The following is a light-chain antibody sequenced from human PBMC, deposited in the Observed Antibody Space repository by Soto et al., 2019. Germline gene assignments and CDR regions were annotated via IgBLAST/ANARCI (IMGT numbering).Light chain of an antibody. CDR1: QSISRY. V-gene: IGKV1-39*01. Sequence: DLQMTQSPSSLSASAGDRVTVTCRASQSISRYLCWYQQKPGKAPKLLIYSASTLASGVPSRFSGSGSGTDFTLTISSLQPEDFATYYCQQSYSTPWTFGQGTKVEI. J-gene: IGKJ1*01. CDR2: SAS. CDR3: QQSYSTPWT.